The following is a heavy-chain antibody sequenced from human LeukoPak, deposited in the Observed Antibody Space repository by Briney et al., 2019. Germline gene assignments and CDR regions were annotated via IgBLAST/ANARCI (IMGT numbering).Heavy chain of an antibody. J-gene: IGHJ5*02. CDR2: IIPIFGTA. Sequence: SVKVSCKASGGTFSSYAISWVRQAPGQGLECMGGIIPIFGTANYAQKFQGRVTITTDESTSTAYMELSSLRSEDTAVYYCAREPPQSSSGWYNWFDPWGQGTLVTVSS. CDR3: AREPPQSSSGWYNWFDP. D-gene: IGHD6-19*01. CDR1: GGTFSSYA. V-gene: IGHV1-69*05.